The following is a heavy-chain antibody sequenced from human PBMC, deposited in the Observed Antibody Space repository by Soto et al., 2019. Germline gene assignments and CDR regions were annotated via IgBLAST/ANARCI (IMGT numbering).Heavy chain of an antibody. J-gene: IGHJ6*02. V-gene: IGHV1-69*12. CDR3: VREYNWDELFHYGIAF. Sequence: QLVQSGAEVRKPGSSVRVSCQSSGVILRKYGLSWMRQAPGQGHEWMGGIIPVFGTRNHAQRFQGRLTIFADESTSTVDMELSSLGSDDRALHFCVREYNWDELFHYGIAFCGQGAPVNVAS. CDR1: GVILRKYG. CDR2: IIPVFGTR. D-gene: IGHD1-20*01.